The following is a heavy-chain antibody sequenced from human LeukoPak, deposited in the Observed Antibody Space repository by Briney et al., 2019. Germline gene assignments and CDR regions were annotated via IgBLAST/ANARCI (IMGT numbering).Heavy chain of an antibody. CDR2: IYADGNT. J-gene: IGHJ5*02. V-gene: IGHV3-53*01. D-gene: IGHD3-22*01. Sequence: PGGSLRLSCAASGFIVNTNYMTWVRQAPGRGLEWVSFIYADGNTYYADSVKGRFTISRDNAKNTLNLQMNSLRAEDTAVYYCARDLGQYYDTSDNWFDPWGQGTLVTVSS. CDR1: GFIVNTNY. CDR3: ARDLGQYYDTSDNWFDP.